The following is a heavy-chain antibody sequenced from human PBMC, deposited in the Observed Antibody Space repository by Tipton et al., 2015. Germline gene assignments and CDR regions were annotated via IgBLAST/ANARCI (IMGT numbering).Heavy chain of an antibody. Sequence: TLSLTCAVFGYSISSGYYWGWIRQPPGKGLEWIGSIYHSGTTYSNPSLKSRVTISVDTSKNQFSLKLRSVTAADTAVYKCVRHGPWITGSLGYFDPWGQGTLVTVSS. V-gene: IGHV4-38-2*01. CDR3: VRHGPWITGSLGYFDP. J-gene: IGHJ5*02. CDR2: IYHSGTT. D-gene: IGHD1-20*01. CDR1: GYSISSGYY.